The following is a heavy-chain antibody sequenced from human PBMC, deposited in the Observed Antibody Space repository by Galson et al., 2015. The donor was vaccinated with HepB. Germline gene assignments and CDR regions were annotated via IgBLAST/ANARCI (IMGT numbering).Heavy chain of an antibody. Sequence: SLRLSCAASGFTLSDYYVSWIRQAPGKGLEWISYISSSGGYANYADSVKGRFTISRDNAKNSVYLQVNSLRAEDTAVYYCARDRGTFCGVECSQHYFDCLGQGTLVTVSS. J-gene: IGHJ4*02. CDR2: ISSSGGYA. D-gene: IGHD2-21*01. V-gene: IGHV3-11*05. CDR3: ARDRGTFCGVECSQHYFDC. CDR1: GFTLSDYY.